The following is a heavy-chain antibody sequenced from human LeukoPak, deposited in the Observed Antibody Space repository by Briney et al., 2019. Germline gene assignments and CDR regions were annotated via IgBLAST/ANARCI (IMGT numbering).Heavy chain of an antibody. CDR1: GGSFSGYY. V-gene: IGHV4-34*01. CDR2: INHSGST. CDR3: ATGTDVALGY. D-gene: IGHD1-1*01. Sequence: SETLSLTCAVYGGSFSGYYWSWIRQPPGKGLEWIGEINHSGSTNYNPSLKSRVTISVDTSKNQFSLKLSSVTAADTAVYYCATGTDVALGYWGQGTLVTVSS. J-gene: IGHJ4*02.